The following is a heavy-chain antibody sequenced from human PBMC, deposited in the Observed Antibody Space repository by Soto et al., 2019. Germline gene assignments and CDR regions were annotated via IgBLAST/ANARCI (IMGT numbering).Heavy chain of an antibody. V-gene: IGHV1-46*01. J-gene: IGHJ6*02. D-gene: IGHD3-22*01. Sequence: ASVKVSCKASGYTFTSYYMHWVRQAPGQGLEWMGIINPSGGSTSYAQKFQGRVTMTRDTSTSTVYMELSSLRSEDTAVYYCARDYYASSGSYYHGMDVWGQGTTVTVSS. CDR2: INPSGGST. CDR3: ARDYYASSGSYYHGMDV. CDR1: GYTFTSYY.